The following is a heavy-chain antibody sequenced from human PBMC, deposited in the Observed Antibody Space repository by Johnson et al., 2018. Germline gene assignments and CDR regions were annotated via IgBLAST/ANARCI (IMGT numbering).Heavy chain of an antibody. CDR2: IYYSGSN. CDR1: GGSISSYY. CDR3: ARHGEKYFQH. J-gene: IGHJ1*01. V-gene: IGHV4-59*01. Sequence: QLQESGPGLVKPSETLSLTCTVSGGSISSYYWSWIRQHPGKGLEWIGYIYYSGSNNYNPSLKSRVTISVDTSKNQCSLKLSSESAADPAVYYCARHGEKYFQHWGQGTLVTVSS. D-gene: IGHD7-27*01.